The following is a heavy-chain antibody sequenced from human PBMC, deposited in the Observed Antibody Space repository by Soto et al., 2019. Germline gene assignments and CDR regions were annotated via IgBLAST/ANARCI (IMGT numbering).Heavy chain of an antibody. CDR3: ARDIGSGWFGSRFHFDY. CDR1: GGSISSGGYY. Sequence: SETLSLTCTVSGGSISSGGYYWSWIRQHPGKGLEWIGYIYYSGSTYYNPSLKSRVTISVDTSKNQFSLKLSSVTAADTAVYYCARDIGSGWFGSRFHFDYWGQGTLVTVSS. D-gene: IGHD6-19*01. CDR2: IYYSGST. V-gene: IGHV4-31*03. J-gene: IGHJ4*02.